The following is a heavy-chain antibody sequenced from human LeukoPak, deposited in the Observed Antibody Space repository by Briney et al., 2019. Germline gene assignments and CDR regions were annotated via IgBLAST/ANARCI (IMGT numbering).Heavy chain of an antibody. CDR1: GGSFSGYY. J-gene: IGHJ3*02. V-gene: IGHV4-34*01. CDR3: ARTTMIVVVPNAFDI. Sequence: SETLSLTCAVYGGSFSGYYWSWIRQPPGKGLEWIGEINHSGSTNYNPSLKSRVTISVDASKNQFFLKLSSVTAADTAVYYCARTTMIVVVPNAFDIWGQGTMVTVSS. CDR2: INHSGST. D-gene: IGHD3-22*01.